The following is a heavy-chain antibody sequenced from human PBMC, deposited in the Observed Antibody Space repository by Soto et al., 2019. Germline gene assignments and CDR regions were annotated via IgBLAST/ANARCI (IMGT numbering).Heavy chain of an antibody. CDR1: GGSISSVYYY. J-gene: IGHJ3*02. Sequence: SETLSLTCTVSGGSISSVYYYWSWMRQPPGKGLEWIGYIYYSGSTYYNPSLKSRVTISVDTSKNQFSLKLSSVTAADTAVYYWERGYYHDSSANVSFDILGKGI. D-gene: IGHD3-22*01. CDR2: IYYSGST. V-gene: IGHV4-30-4*01. CDR3: ERGYYHDSSANVSFDI.